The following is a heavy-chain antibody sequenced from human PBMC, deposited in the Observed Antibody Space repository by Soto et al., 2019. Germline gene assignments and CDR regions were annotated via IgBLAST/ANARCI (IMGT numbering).Heavy chain of an antibody. Sequence: QVQLQESGPGLVKPSQTLSLTCTVSGGSISSGVYYWSWIRQHPGKGMEGIGYIYYRGSTYYNPSLQSRVNIIVATSKNPFSLKVSSVTAADTAVYYCAKGVGIAARRIDYWGQGTLVTVSS. CDR1: GGSISSGVYY. J-gene: IGHJ4*02. CDR3: AKGVGIAARRIDY. V-gene: IGHV4-31*03. CDR2: IYYRGST. D-gene: IGHD6-6*01.